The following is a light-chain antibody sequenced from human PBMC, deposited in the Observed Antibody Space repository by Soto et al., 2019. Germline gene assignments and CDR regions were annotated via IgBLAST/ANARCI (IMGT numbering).Light chain of an antibody. V-gene: IGLV1-40*01. CDR2: GNS. CDR3: QSYDSSLSGWV. CDR1: SSNIGAGYD. J-gene: IGLJ3*02. Sequence: QSALTQPPSVSGAPGQRVTISCTESSSNIGAGYDVHWYQQLPGTAPKLLIYGNSNRPSGVPDRFSGSKSGTSASLAITGLQAEGEADYYCQSYDSSLSGWVFGGGTKLTVL.